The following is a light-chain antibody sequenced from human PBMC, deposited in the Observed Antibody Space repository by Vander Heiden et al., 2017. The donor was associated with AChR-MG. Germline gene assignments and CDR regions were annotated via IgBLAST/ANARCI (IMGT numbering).Light chain of an antibody. CDR1: SSDVGGYNY. J-gene: IGLJ2*01. V-gene: IGLV2-14*03. Sequence: QSALTQPASVSGSPGQSITISCTGTSSDVGGYNYVSWYQQHPGKAPKLMSYDVSNRPSGVSNRFSGSKSGNTASLTISGLQAEDEAYYYCSSYTSSRTWVFGGGTKLTVL. CDR3: SSYTSSRTWV. CDR2: DVS.